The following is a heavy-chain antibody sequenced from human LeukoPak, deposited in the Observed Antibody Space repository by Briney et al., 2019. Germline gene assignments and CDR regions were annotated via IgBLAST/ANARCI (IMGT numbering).Heavy chain of an antibody. D-gene: IGHD6-19*01. Sequence: GGSLRLSCAASGFTFSSYSMNWVRQAPGKGLEWVSSISSSSSYIYYADSVKGRFSISRDNAKKSLYLEMNNLRAEDTAVYYCGGAVAGTWYYHYYMDVWGKGTTVTVSS. J-gene: IGHJ6*03. V-gene: IGHV3-21*01. CDR3: GGAVAGTWYYHYYMDV. CDR1: GFTFSSYS. CDR2: ISSSSSYI.